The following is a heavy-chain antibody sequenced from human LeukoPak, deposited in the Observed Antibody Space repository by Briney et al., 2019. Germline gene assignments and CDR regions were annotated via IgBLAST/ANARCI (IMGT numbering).Heavy chain of an antibody. CDR3: AKPVTGSIFDY. V-gene: IGHV3-23*01. CDR1: GFTFSIYA. CDR2: ISDSGDST. Sequence: PGGSLRLSCAASGFTFSIYAMSWVRQAPGKGLEWVSAISDSGDSTYYADSVKGRFTISRDNSKNTLYLQMNSLRAEDTAVYYCAKPVTGSIFDYWGRGTLVTVSS. D-gene: IGHD6-19*01. J-gene: IGHJ4*02.